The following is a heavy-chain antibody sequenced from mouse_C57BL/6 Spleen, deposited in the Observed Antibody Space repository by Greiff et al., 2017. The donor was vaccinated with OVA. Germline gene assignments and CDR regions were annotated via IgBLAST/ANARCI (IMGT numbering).Heavy chain of an antibody. Sequence: EVMLVESGGGLVKPGGSLKLSCAASGFTFSDYGMHWVRQAPEKGLEWVAYISRGSSTIYYADTVKGRFTISRDTAKNTLFLQMTSLRSEDTARYYCARPPHYYGSRGLGYFDVWGTGTTVTVSS. D-gene: IGHD1-1*01. CDR1: GFTFSDYG. CDR3: ARPPHYYGSRGLGYFDV. CDR2: ISRGSSTI. V-gene: IGHV5-17*01. J-gene: IGHJ1*03.